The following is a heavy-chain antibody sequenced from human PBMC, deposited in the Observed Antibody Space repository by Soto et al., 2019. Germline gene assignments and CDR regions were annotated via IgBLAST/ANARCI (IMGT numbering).Heavy chain of an antibody. CDR2: IYSGGST. CDR1: GFTVSSNY. V-gene: IGHV3-53*01. J-gene: IGHJ5*02. CDR3: ARSITIFGVVADNWFDP. Sequence: AGGSLRLSCAASGFTVSSNYMSWVRQAPGKGLEWVSVIYSGGSTYYADSVKGRFTISRDNSKNTLYLQMNSLRAEDTAVYYCARSITIFGVVADNWFDPWGQGTLVTVSS. D-gene: IGHD3-3*01.